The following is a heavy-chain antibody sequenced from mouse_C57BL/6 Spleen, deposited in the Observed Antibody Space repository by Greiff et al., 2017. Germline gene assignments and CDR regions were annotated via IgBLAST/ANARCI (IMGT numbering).Heavy chain of an antibody. D-gene: IGHD2-2*01. V-gene: IGHV1-55*01. CDR1: GYTFTSYW. Sequence: QVQLQQSGADLVKPGASVKMSCKASGYTFTSYWITWVKQRPGQGLEWIGDIYPGSGSTKYNQKFKSKATLTVDTSSHTAYMQLSSRTSEDSAVSYCAREAEYAYDCVYSMDYWGQGTSVTVSS. CDR3: AREAEYAYDCVYSMDY. J-gene: IGHJ4*01. CDR2: IYPGSGST.